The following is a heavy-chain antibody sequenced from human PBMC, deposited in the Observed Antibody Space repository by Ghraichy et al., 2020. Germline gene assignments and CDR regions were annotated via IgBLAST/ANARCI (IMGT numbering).Heavy chain of an antibody. CDR3: AKSTNGRLVHDAVDI. CDR2: ISYDGSNK. Sequence: GSLRLSCAASGFTFSSYGMHWVRQAPGKGLEWVAVISYDGSNKYYADSVKGRFTISRDNSKNTLYLQMNSLRAEDTAVYYCAKSTNGRLVHDAVDIWGQGTMGTVSS. J-gene: IGHJ3*02. D-gene: IGHD2-8*02. V-gene: IGHV3-30*18. CDR1: GFTFSSYG.